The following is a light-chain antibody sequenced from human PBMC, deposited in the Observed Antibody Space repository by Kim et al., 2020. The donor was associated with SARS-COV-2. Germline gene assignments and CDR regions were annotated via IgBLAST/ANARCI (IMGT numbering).Light chain of an antibody. V-gene: IGKV1-39*01. CDR1: QSISNY. Sequence: DVQMTQSPSSLSASVGDRVTITCRASQSISNYLTWYQQKPGKAPQLLIYAASTLQSGVPARFSGRGSGTDFTLTINTLQPEDFATYYCQQTYTSLLTFGGGTKVEI. J-gene: IGKJ4*01. CDR2: AAS. CDR3: QQTYTSLLT.